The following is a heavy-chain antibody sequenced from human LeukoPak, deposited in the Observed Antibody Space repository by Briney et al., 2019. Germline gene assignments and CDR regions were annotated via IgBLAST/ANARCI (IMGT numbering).Heavy chain of an antibody. Sequence: GGSLRLSCASSGFTFSIYGMHWVRQPPGKGLEWVTFIRSDGSNKYYADSVMGRFTISRDNSKNTLYLQMNSLRAEDTAVYYCAKGKWELLENWFDPWGQGTLVTVSS. CDR1: GFTFSIYG. J-gene: IGHJ5*02. CDR2: IRSDGSNK. CDR3: AKGKWELLENWFDP. V-gene: IGHV3-30*02. D-gene: IGHD1-26*01.